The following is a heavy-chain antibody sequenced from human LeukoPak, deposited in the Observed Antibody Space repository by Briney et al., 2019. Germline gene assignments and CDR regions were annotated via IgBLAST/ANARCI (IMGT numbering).Heavy chain of an antibody. Sequence: GASVKVSCKASGYTFTSHGISWVRQAPGQGLEWMGWISAYNGNTNYAQKLQGRVTMTRDTSISTAYMELSRLRSDDTAVYYCARVRYRLAETYIDYWGQGTLVTVSS. J-gene: IGHJ4*02. CDR2: ISAYNGNT. D-gene: IGHD3-16*01. CDR3: ARVRYRLAETYIDY. V-gene: IGHV1-18*01. CDR1: GYTFTSHG.